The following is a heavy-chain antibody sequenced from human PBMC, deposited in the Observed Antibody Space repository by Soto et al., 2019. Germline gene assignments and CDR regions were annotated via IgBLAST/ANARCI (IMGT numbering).Heavy chain of an antibody. CDR2: IYPGDSDT. Sequence: PGESLKISCKGSGYSFTSYWIGWVRQMPGKGLEWMGTIYPGDSDTRYSPSFQGQVTISADKSISTAYLQWSSLKASDTAMYYCARTEAAAGDNYYYYGMDVWGQGTTVTVSS. CDR3: ARTEAAAGDNYYYYGMDV. V-gene: IGHV5-51*01. D-gene: IGHD6-13*01. J-gene: IGHJ6*02. CDR1: GYSFTSYW.